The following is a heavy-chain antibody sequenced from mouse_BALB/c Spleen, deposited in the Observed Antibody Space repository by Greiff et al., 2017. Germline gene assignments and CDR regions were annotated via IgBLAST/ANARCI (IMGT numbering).Heavy chain of an antibody. CDR2: IDPANGNT. Sequence: EVKLMESGAELVKPGASVKLSCTASGFNIKDTYMHWVKQRPEQGLEWIGRIDPANGNTKYDPKFQGKATITADTSSNTAYLQLSSLTSEDTAVYYCARVAFPAYWGQGTLVTVSA. CDR3: ARVAFPAY. D-gene: IGHD6-1*01. J-gene: IGHJ3*01. V-gene: IGHV14-3*02. CDR1: GFNIKDTY.